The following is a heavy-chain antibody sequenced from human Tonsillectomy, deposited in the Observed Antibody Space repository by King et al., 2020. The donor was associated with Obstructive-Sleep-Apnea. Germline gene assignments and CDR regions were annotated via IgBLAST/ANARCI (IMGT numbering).Heavy chain of an antibody. J-gene: IGHJ2*01. V-gene: IGHV2-70*01. CDR2: IDWEDDK. Sequence: VTLKESGPALVKSTQTLTLTCTFSGFSLTTTGMSVTWIRQPPGEALEWLALIDWEDDKYYSTSLQTRLSISKDTSKNQVVLTMTNMDPVDTATYYCARTAPSGGDHLYWRFDLWGRGTLVTVSS. CDR1: GFSLTTTGMS. CDR3: ARTAPSGGDHLYWRFDL. D-gene: IGHD4-17*01.